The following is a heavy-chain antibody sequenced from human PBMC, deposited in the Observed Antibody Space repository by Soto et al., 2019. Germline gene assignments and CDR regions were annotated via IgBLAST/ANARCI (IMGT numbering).Heavy chain of an antibody. V-gene: IGHV4-4*07. CDR2: IYSSGNT. D-gene: IGHD3-3*01. J-gene: IGHJ5*02. Sequence: SETLSLTCSVSGGTISGYYWTWIRQPAGKGLEWIGRIYSSGNTKYNPSLQSRVTMSLDTSNNRFSLRLTSVTAADTAVYYCARGQRFSDWFDPWGQGTLVTVSS. CDR3: ARGQRFSDWFDP. CDR1: GGTISGYY.